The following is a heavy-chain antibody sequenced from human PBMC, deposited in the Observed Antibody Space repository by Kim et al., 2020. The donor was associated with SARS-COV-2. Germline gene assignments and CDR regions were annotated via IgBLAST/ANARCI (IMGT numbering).Heavy chain of an antibody. D-gene: IGHD1-26*01. CDR2: IKSKTDGGTT. CDR1: GFTFSNAW. CDR3: TTSSTSGSYYGGAFDY. V-gene: IGHV3-15*01. J-gene: IGHJ4*02. Sequence: GGSLRLSCAASGFTFSNAWMRWVRQAPGKGLEWVCRIKSKTDGGTTDYAAPVKVRFTISRDDLKNTLYLQMNSLKDEGTAVYYCTTSSTSGSYYGGAFDYWGQGTLVTVS.